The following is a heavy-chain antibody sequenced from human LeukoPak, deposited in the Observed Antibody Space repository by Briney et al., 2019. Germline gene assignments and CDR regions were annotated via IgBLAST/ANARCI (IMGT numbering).Heavy chain of an antibody. CDR3: AKSLTYYDFWSGLQDAFDI. J-gene: IGHJ3*02. CDR2: IRYDGSNK. V-gene: IGHV3-30*02. Sequence: PGGSLRLSCAASGFTFSSYGMHWVRQAPGKGLEWVAFIRYDGSNKYYADSVKGRFTISRDNSKNTPYLQMNSLRAEDTAVYYCAKSLTYYDFWSGLQDAFDIWGQGTMVTVSS. D-gene: IGHD3-3*01. CDR1: GFTFSSYG.